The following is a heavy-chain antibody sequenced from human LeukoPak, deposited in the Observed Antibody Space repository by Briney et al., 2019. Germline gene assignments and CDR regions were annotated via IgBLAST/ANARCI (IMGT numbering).Heavy chain of an antibody. D-gene: IGHD1-26*01. CDR1: GVTLSNYA. CDR3: ARDTPVGAPTFDY. J-gene: IGHJ4*02. V-gene: IGHV3-21*04. Sequence: GGSLRLSCVASGVTLSNYAMSWARQAPGKGLEWVSGISSSGSGGNTYYADSVKGRFTISRDNAKNSLYLQMNSLRAEDTAVYYCARDTPVGAPTFDYWGQGTVVSVSS. CDR2: ISSSGSGGNT.